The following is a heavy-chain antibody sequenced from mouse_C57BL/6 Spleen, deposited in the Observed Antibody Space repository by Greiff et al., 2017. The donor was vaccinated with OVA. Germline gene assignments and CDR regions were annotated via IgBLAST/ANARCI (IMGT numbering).Heavy chain of an antibody. V-gene: IGHV1-82*01. J-gene: IGHJ2*01. CDR2: IYPGDGDT. Sequence: VKLMESGPELVKPGASVKISCKASGYAFSSSWMNWVKQRPGKGLEWIGRIYPGDGDTNYNGKFKGKATLTADKSSSTAYMQLSSLTSEDSAVYFCAKDYGSSFYFDYWGQGTTLTVSS. D-gene: IGHD1-1*01. CDR3: AKDYGSSFYFDY. CDR1: GYAFSSSW.